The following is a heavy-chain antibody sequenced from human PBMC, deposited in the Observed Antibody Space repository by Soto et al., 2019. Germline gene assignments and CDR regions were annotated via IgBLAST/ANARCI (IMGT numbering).Heavy chain of an antibody. D-gene: IGHD6-13*01. Sequence: ASVKVSCKASGYTFTGYYMYWVRQAPGQGLEWMGWINPNSGGTNYAQKFQGWVTMTRDTSISTAYMELSRLTSGDTAVYYCARGIDSGYRSGWYATYFDYWGQ. CDR2: INPNSGGT. J-gene: IGHJ4*02. CDR3: ARGIDSGYRSGWYATYFDY. V-gene: IGHV1-2*04. CDR1: GYTFTGYY.